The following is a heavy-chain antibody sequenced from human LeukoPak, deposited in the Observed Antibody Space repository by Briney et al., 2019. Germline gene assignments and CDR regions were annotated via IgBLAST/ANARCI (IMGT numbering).Heavy chain of an antibody. D-gene: IGHD3-10*01. CDR2: IRYDGSNK. CDR1: GFTFSSYG. Sequence: GSLRLSCAASGFTFSSYGMHWVRQAPGKGLEWVAFIRYDGSNKYYADSVKGRFTISRDNSKNTLYLQMNSLRAEDTAVYYCAKGNYASGSYPLWGQGTMVTVSS. V-gene: IGHV3-30*02. J-gene: IGHJ3*01. CDR3: AKGNYASGSYPL.